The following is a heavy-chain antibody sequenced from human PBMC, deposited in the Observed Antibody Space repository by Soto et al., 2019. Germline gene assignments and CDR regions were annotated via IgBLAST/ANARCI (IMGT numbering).Heavy chain of an antibody. D-gene: IGHD2-21*02. J-gene: IGHJ4*02. V-gene: IGHV1-69*13. CDR1: GGTFSSYA. Sequence: GASVKGSCKASGGTFSSYAISWVRQAPGQGLEWMGGIIPIFGTANYAQKFQGRVTITADESTSTAYMELRSLRSDDTAVYYCARGDNAAGDDTNYDYWGQGTLVTVSS. CDR3: ARGDNAAGDDTNYDY. CDR2: IIPIFGTA.